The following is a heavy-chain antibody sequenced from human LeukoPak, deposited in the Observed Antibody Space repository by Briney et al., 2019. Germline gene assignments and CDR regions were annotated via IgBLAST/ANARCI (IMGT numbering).Heavy chain of an antibody. CDR3: ARDSGYSSGWYYFDY. Sequence: GGSLRFSSAASGFTFSSYSMNWVRQAPGKGLEWVSSISSSSSYIYYADSVKGRFTISRDNAKNSLYLQMNSLRAEDTAVYYCARDSGYSSGWYYFDYWGQGTLVTVSS. J-gene: IGHJ4*02. V-gene: IGHV3-21*01. CDR2: ISSSSSYI. CDR1: GFTFSSYS. D-gene: IGHD6-19*01.